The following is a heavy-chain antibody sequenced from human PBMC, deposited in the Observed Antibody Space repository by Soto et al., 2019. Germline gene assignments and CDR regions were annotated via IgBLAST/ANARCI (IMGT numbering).Heavy chain of an antibody. CDR1: GFTFSNAW. V-gene: IGHV3-15*07. Sequence: GGSLRLSCAASGFTFSNAWMNWVRQAPGKGLEWVGRIKSKTDGGTTDYAAPVKGRFTISRDDSKNTLYLQMNSLKTEDTAVYYCTSSLGYCSGGSCYDRGLYGMDVWGQGTTVTVSS. CDR2: IKSKTDGGTT. CDR3: TSSLGYCSGGSCYDRGLYGMDV. J-gene: IGHJ6*02. D-gene: IGHD2-15*01.